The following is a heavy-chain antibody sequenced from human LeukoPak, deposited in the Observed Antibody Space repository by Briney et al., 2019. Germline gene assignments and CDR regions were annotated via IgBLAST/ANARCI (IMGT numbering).Heavy chain of an antibody. CDR1: GGSISSYY. CDR2: IYYSGST. Sequence: SETLSLTCTVSGGSISSYYWSWIRQPPGKGLEWIGYIYYSGSTNYNPSLKSRVTISVDTSKNQFSLKQSSVSAADTAVYYCAREGARGYADYWGQRTLVTVSS. V-gene: IGHV4-59*01. D-gene: IGHD5-12*01. CDR3: AREGARGYADY. J-gene: IGHJ4*02.